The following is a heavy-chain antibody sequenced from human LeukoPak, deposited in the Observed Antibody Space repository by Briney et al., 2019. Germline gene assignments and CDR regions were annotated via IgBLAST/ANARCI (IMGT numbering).Heavy chain of an antibody. J-gene: IGHJ4*02. CDR3: ARRHTAMADSLDY. D-gene: IGHD5-18*01. CDR2: IYHSGST. CDR1: GGSISSSNW. Sequence: SETLSLTCAVSGGSISSSNWWSWVRQPPGKGLEWIGEIYHSGSTNYNPSLKSRVTISVDKSKNQFSLKLSSVAAADTAVYYCARRHTAMADSLDYWGQGTLVTVSS. V-gene: IGHV4-4*02.